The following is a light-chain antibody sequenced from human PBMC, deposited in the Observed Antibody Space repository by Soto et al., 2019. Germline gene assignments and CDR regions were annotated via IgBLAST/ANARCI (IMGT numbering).Light chain of an antibody. CDR1: QSISYW. CDR2: DAS. V-gene: IGKV1-5*01. CDR3: QQYSSYQWT. J-gene: IGKJ1*01. Sequence: DIQMTQSPSTRSASGGDRVSITCRASQSISYWLAWYQQKPGKAPKLLSFDASNLETGVPSRFSGSGAGTEFTLTISSLQPDDFATYYCQQYSSYQWTFGQGTKVDIK.